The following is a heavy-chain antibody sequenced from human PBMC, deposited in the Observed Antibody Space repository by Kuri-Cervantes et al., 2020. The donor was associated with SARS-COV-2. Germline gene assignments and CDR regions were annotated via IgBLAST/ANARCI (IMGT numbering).Heavy chain of an antibody. Sequence: GSLRLSCAASGFTFSDYYMSWIRQAPGKGLEWVSYISSSGSTIYYADSVKGRFTISRDIAKNSLYLQMNSLRAEDTAVYYCANRGALSGSYYYYYYYYMDVWGKGTTVTVSS. V-gene: IGHV3-11*04. CDR3: ANRGALSGSYYYYYYYYMDV. CDR1: GFTFSDYY. D-gene: IGHD1-26*01. J-gene: IGHJ6*03. CDR2: ISSSGSTI.